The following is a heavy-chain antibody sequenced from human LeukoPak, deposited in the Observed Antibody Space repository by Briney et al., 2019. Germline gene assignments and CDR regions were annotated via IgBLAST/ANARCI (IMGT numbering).Heavy chain of an antibody. V-gene: IGHV5-51*01. CDR1: GCSFTTYW. Sequence: GESLKISCKGSGCSFTTYWIGWVRQMPGKGLDWMGIIYPSDSDTRYSPSFQGQVTISADKSINTAYPQWTSLKASDTAMYYCAKLRWPEGDRSSFDFWGQGTLVTVSS. CDR3: AKLRWPEGDRSSFDF. CDR2: IYPSDSDT. J-gene: IGHJ4*02. D-gene: IGHD4-23*01.